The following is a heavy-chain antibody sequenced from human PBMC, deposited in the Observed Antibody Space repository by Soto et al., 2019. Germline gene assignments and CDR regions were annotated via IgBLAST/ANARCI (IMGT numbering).Heavy chain of an antibody. V-gene: IGHV2-5*02. CDR1: GFSLSTSGVG. D-gene: IGHD1-20*01. J-gene: IGHJ6*03. CDR3: TQNVVRVNWRYARDCVMDV. Sequence: SGPTLVNPTQTLTLTCTFSGFSLSTSGVGVGWIRQPPGKALEWLALIYWDDDKRYSPSLKSRLTITKDTSKNQVVLTMTNMDPVDAVSYCCTQNVVRVNWRYARDCVMDVWGKGTTVTVSS. CDR2: IYWDDDK.